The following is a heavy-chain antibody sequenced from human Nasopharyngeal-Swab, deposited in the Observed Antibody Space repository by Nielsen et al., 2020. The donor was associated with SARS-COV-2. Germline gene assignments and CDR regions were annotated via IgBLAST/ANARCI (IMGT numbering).Heavy chain of an antibody. CDR1: GFTFSSYS. Sequence: GESLKISCAASGFTFSSYSMNWVRQAPGKGLEWVSAITSSSTYTYYADSVKGRFAISRDNARNSLYLQMNSLRAEDTAVYYCARDCSGGSCRYGMDVWGQGTTVTVS. J-gene: IGHJ6*02. CDR2: ITSSSTYT. CDR3: ARDCSGGSCRYGMDV. D-gene: IGHD2-15*01. V-gene: IGHV3-21*01.